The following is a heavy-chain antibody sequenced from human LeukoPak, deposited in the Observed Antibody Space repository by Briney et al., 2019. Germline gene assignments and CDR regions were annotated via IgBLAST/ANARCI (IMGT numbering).Heavy chain of an antibody. V-gene: IGHV3-9*01. D-gene: IGHD6-13*01. CDR2: ISWNGGSI. CDR1: GFTFDDYA. Sequence: GRSLRLSCAASGFTFDDYAMQWVRQAPGKGLEWVSGISWNGGSIAYADSVKGRFTISRDNAKNSLYLQMNTLKAEDTALYYCAKAAGAHSSSWGYFDYWGQGTLVTVSS. CDR3: AKAAGAHSSSWGYFDY. J-gene: IGHJ4*02.